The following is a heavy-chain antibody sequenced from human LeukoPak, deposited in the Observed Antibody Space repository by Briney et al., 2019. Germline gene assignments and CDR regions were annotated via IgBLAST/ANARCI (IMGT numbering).Heavy chain of an antibody. CDR3: AKGPQGA. J-gene: IGHJ5*02. CDR1: GFTFRNYA. V-gene: IGHV3-23*01. CDR2: IDSGGGT. Sequence: RGSLRLSCAAAGFTFRNYATSWVRQAPGKGLQWVSAIDSGGGTYYANSVKGRFTISRDNSKNTLYLQLNSRIAEDTAVFYGAKGPQGAWGQGALVTVSS. D-gene: IGHD3-16*01.